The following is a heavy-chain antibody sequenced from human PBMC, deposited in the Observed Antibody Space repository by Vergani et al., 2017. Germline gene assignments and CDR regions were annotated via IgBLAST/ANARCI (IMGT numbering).Heavy chain of an antibody. V-gene: IGHV3-73*01. CDR1: GFTFSGPA. CDR3: TSMGGATDIDC. D-gene: IGHD1-26*01. J-gene: IGHJ4*02. Sequence: EVQLVESGGGLVQPGGSLKLSCAASGFTFSGPAMHWVRQASGKGLEWVGRIRSKVNNYATAYAASVKGRFTISRDDSKTTAYLQMNSLKTEDTAVYYCTSMGGATDIDCWGQGTLVTVSS. CDR2: IRSKVNNYAT.